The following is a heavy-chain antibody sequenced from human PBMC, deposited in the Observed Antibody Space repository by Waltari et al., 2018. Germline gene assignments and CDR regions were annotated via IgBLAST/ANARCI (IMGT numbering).Heavy chain of an antibody. CDR3: ARLSYHIVTGYGWFDP. Sequence: QLQLQESGPGLVKPSETLSLTCTVSGGSISSESYYWGWIRQPPGKGLEWIGIISYSVITYSNPSLKCRVTISVDTSKNQFSLTLSSVTAADTAVYYCARLSYHIVTGYGWFDPWGLGTLVTVSS. D-gene: IGHD3-9*01. V-gene: IGHV4-39*01. J-gene: IGHJ5*02. CDR1: GGSISSESYY. CDR2: ISYSVIT.